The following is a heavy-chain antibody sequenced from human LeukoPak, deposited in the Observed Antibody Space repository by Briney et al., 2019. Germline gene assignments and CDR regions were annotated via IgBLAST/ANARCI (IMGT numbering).Heavy chain of an antibody. CDR3: AKDRSVVVPAAFD. CDR1: GFTFSSYA. CDR2: ISGSGGST. J-gene: IGHJ4*02. Sequence: GGSLRLSCAASGFTFSSYAMSWFRKAPGKGREWFSAISGSGGSTYYADSVKGRFTISRDNSKNTLYLQMNSLRAEDTAVYYCAKDRSVVVPAAFDWGQGTLVTVSS. D-gene: IGHD2-2*01. V-gene: IGHV3-23*01.